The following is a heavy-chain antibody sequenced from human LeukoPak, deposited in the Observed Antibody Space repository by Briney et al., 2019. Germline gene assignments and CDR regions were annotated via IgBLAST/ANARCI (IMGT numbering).Heavy chain of an antibody. D-gene: IGHD4-23*01. CDR1: GYTFTSYG. J-gene: IGHJ4*02. V-gene: IGHV1-18*01. CDR3: ARDGMTTVVNAGYYFDY. Sequence: GASVKVSCKASGYTFTSYGISWVRQAPGQGLEWMGWISAYNGNTNYAQKLQGRVTMTTDRSTSTAYMELRSLRSDDTAVYYCARDGMTTVVNAGYYFDYWGQGTLVTVSS. CDR2: ISAYNGNT.